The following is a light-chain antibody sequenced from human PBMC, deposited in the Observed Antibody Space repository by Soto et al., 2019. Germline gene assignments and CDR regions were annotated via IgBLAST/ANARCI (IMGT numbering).Light chain of an antibody. CDR1: QSVSSY. V-gene: IGKV3-20*01. J-gene: IGKJ1*01. Sequence: EIVLTQSPVTLSLSPGERATLSCMASQSVSSYLAWYQQKPGQAPRLLIYGASSRATGIPDRFSGSGSGTDFTLTISRLEPEDFAVYYCQQYGSSWWTFGQGTKGDNK. CDR3: QQYGSSWWT. CDR2: GAS.